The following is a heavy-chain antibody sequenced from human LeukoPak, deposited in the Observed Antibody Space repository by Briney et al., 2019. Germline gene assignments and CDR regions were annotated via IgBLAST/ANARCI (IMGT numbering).Heavy chain of an antibody. CDR2: ISDSGSTI. V-gene: IGHV3-48*03. CDR3: ARSWIGTTHWYFDY. J-gene: IGHJ4*02. Sequence: GGSLRLSCAASGFTFSSYEMNWVRQAPGKGLESVSYISDSGSTIYSADSLKGRFTISRDNAKKSLYLQMNSLRAEDTAVYYCARSWIGTTHWYFDYWGQGTLVTVSS. D-gene: IGHD1-1*01. CDR1: GFTFSSYE.